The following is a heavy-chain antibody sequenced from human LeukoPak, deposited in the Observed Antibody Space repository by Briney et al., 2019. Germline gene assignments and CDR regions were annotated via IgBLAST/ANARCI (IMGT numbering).Heavy chain of an antibody. CDR3: ARDLRAGGTWSYGVYFDL. V-gene: IGHV3-7*01. CDR2: IKEDGSEK. Sequence: TGGSLRLSCAASRFTFSDYYMTWVRQAPGRGLEWVANIKEDGSEKNYVDSVKGRFTISRDNAKNSVYLLLNSLTPEDTAVYYCARDLRAGGTWSYGVYFDLWGRGTLVTVFS. D-gene: IGHD4-17*01. CDR1: RFTFSDYY. J-gene: IGHJ2*01.